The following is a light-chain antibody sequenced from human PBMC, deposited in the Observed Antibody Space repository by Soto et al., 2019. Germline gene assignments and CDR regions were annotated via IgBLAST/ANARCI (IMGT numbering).Light chain of an antibody. V-gene: IGKV3-11*01. CDR2: GAS. J-gene: IGKJ5*01. CDR3: QQSSSWPSVT. CDR1: QSVSSN. Sequence: EVVTTHSPTTLAASREKISTLSCTASQSVSSNLAWYQQKPGQAPRLLIYGASTSATGIPARFSGSGSGTDFTLSISSLEPEDFRVYYCQQSSSWPSVTFGQGTRREIK.